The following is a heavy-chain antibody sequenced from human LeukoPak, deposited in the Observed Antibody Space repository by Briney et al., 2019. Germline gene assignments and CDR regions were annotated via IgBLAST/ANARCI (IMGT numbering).Heavy chain of an antibody. Sequence: PSETLSLTCAVYGGSFSGYYWSWIRQPPGKGLEWIGEINHSGSTNYNPSLKSRVTMSVDTSKNHFSLKLSTVTAADTAVYYCARDYYDSSGYYYPPDYWGQGTLVTVSS. CDR2: INHSGST. CDR3: ARDYYDSSGYYYPPDY. V-gene: IGHV4-34*01. J-gene: IGHJ4*02. CDR1: GGSFSGYY. D-gene: IGHD3-22*01.